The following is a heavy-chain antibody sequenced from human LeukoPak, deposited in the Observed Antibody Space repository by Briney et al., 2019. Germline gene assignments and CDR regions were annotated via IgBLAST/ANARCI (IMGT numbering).Heavy chain of an antibody. CDR2: ISGRGGVT. CDR1: GFTFSSYA. J-gene: IGHJ4*02. V-gene: IGHV3-23*01. Sequence: HTGGSLRLSCAASGFTFSSYAMSWVRQAPGKGLEWVSAISGRGGVTYYADSVKGRFTISRDNSKNTLYLQMNSLRAEDTAVYYCARDLSGIAGYTYGRGIDYWGQGTLVTVSS. D-gene: IGHD5-18*01. CDR3: ARDLSGIAGYTYGRGIDY.